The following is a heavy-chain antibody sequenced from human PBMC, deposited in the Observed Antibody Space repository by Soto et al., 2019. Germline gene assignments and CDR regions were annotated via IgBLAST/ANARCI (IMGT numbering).Heavy chain of an antibody. CDR1: GFTFSTYG. J-gene: IGHJ6*03. D-gene: IGHD3-10*01. Sequence: GGSLRLSCAASGFTFSTYGMHWVRQAPGKGLEWVAVISYDGNNKYYADSVKGRFTISSDNSKKPLYLQMNRLRAEDTAVYYCAKGGGYGSGSYSYYYYYMDVWGKGTTVTVSS. CDR2: ISYDGNNK. V-gene: IGHV3-30*18. CDR3: AKGGGYGSGSYSYYYYYMDV.